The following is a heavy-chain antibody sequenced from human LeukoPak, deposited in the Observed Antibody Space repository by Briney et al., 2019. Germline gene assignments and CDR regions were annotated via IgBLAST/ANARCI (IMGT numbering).Heavy chain of an antibody. CDR1: GASTSSASYF. CDR2: NYYSGKP. CDR3: AVVYAWSCDAGGLYAFDF. J-gene: IGHJ3*01. V-gene: IGHV4-39*01. Sequence: SETLSLTCTVSGASTSSASYFWSWIRQPPGKGLEWIGTNYYSGKPYFTPSLNSRITISVDETKNQFSLKLNSVTAADTALYFCAVVYAWSCDAGGLYAFDFWGRGTLVTVSS. D-gene: IGHD2-8*02.